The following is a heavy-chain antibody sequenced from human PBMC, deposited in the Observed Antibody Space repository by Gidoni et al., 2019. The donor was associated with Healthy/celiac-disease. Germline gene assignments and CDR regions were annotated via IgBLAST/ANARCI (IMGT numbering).Heavy chain of an antibody. Sequence: EVQLVESGGGLVQPGGSLRLSCAASGFTFSSYSMNWVRQAPGKGLEWVSYISSSSSTIYYADSVKGRFTISRDNAKNSLYLQMNSLRAEDTAVYYCARDQAAVAGTLVWFDPWGQGTLVTVSS. J-gene: IGHJ5*02. CDR3: ARDQAAVAGTLVWFDP. CDR1: GFTFSSYS. D-gene: IGHD6-19*01. V-gene: IGHV3-48*01. CDR2: ISSSSSTI.